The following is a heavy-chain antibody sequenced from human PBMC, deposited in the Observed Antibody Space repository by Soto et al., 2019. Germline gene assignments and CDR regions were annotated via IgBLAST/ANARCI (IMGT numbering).Heavy chain of an antibody. Sequence: QVQLVESGGGVVQPGRSLRLSCAASGFTFSSYGMHWVRQAPGKGLEWVAVTWYDGSNKYYADSVKGRFTISRDNSKNTLYLQMNSLRAEDTAVYYCARGAGSNYSPYYYYYYMDVWGKGTTVTVSS. CDR2: TWYDGSNK. CDR3: ARGAGSNYSPYYYYYYMDV. CDR1: GFTFSSYG. J-gene: IGHJ6*03. V-gene: IGHV3-33*01. D-gene: IGHD4-4*01.